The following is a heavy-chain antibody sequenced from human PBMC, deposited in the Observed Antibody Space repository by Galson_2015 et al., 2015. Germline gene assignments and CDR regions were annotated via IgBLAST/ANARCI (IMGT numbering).Heavy chain of an antibody. J-gene: IGHJ4*02. V-gene: IGHV4-31*03. D-gene: IGHD3-22*01. CDR3: AREKKRITMIVVAPLRGYFDY. CDR2: IYYSGST. Sequence: LSLTCTVSGGSISSGGYYWSWIRQHPGKGLEWIGYIYYSGSTYYNTSLKSRVTISVDTSKNQFSLKLSSVTAADTAVYHCAREKKRITMIVVAPLRGYFDYWGQGTLVTVSS. CDR1: GGSISSGGYY.